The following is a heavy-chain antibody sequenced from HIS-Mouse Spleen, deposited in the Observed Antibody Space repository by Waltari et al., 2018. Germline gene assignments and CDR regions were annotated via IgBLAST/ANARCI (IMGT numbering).Heavy chain of an antibody. CDR1: GGSFSGYY. Sequence: QVPLQRWGAGRLTPSETLPLTCSVYGGSFSGYYWSWFPQPPGKGLEWIGEINHSGSTNYNPSLKSRVTISVDTSKNQFSLKLSSVTAADTAVYYCARGRFHSWNDAFDIWGQGTMVTVSS. J-gene: IGHJ3*02. CDR2: INHSGST. D-gene: IGHD1-1*01. CDR3: ARGRFHSWNDAFDI. V-gene: IGHV4-34*01.